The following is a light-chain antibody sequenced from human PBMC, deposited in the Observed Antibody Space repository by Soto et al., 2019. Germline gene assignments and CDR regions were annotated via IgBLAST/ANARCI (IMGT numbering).Light chain of an antibody. CDR2: AGS. CDR3: QQFRNWPWT. CDR1: QSISIN. J-gene: IGKJ1*01. V-gene: IGKV3D-15*01. Sequence: EIVLTQSPGTLSVSPGARVTLSCRASQSISINLAWYQHKPGQAPSLLIHAGSTRATGIPARISRSGSGSELTLTISSLQAEELAVYYCQQFRNWPWTFGQGT.